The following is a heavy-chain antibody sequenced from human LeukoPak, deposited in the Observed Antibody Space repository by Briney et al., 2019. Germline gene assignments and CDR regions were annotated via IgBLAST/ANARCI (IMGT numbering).Heavy chain of an antibody. D-gene: IGHD5-24*01. CDR3: ASGYKTVSVFDL. Sequence: GASVKVSCNASGYTFTTYYMHWVRQAPGQGLVWMGLINPSGGGTRYAQKFQGRVTMTRDTSTSTVYMELSSLRSEDTAVYYCASGYKTVSVFDLWGRGTLVTVSS. CDR2: INPSGGGT. J-gene: IGHJ4*02. V-gene: IGHV1-46*01. CDR1: GYTFTTYY.